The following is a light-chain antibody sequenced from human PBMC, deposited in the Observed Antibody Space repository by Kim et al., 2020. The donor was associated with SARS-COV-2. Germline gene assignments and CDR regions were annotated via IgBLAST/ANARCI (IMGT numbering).Light chain of an antibody. V-gene: IGLV3-21*04. Sequence: SYELTQPPSVSVAPGKTASITCGGNSIGSQSVHWYQQKPGQAPVLVIYYDSDRPSGIPERFSGSNSGNTATLASSRVEAGDEADYYCQGWDSSSDHYV. CDR1: SIGSQS. CDR3: QGWDSSSDHYV. CDR2: YDS. J-gene: IGLJ6*01.